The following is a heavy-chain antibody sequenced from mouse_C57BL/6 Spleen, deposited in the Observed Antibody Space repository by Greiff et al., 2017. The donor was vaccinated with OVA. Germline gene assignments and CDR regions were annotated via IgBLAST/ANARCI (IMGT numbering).Heavy chain of an antibody. J-gene: IGHJ4*01. D-gene: IGHD6-1*01. CDR2: INPSSGYT. V-gene: IGHV1-4*01. CDR1: GYTFTSYT. CDR3: ARSLLDYYAMDY. Sequence: VQLQQSGAELARPGASVKMSCKASGYTFTSYTMHWVKQRPGQGLEWIGYINPSSGYTKYNQKFKDKATLTADKSSSTAYMQLSSLTSEDSAVYYCARSLLDYYAMDYWGQGTSVTVSS.